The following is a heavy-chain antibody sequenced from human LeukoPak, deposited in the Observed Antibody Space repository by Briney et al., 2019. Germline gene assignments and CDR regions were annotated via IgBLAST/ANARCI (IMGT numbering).Heavy chain of an antibody. D-gene: IGHD6-19*01. CDR2: INHSGST. V-gene: IGHV4-34*01. Sequence: SETLSLTCAVCGGSFSGYYWSWIRQPPGKGLEWIGEINHSGSTNYNPSLKSRVTISVDTSKNQFSLKLSSVTAADTAVYYCARRFEYSSGWYVVTPFDYWGQGTLVTVSS. CDR1: GGSFSGYY. J-gene: IGHJ4*02. CDR3: ARRFEYSSGWYVVTPFDY.